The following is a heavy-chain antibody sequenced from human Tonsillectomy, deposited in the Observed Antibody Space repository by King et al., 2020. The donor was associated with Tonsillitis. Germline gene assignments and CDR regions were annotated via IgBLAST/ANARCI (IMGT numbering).Heavy chain of an antibody. Sequence: QLVQSGGGVVQPGRSLRLSCAASGFTFSSYGIHWVRQAPGKGLEWVAVISYDGSNKYYADSVKGRFTISRDNSKNTLYLQMNSLRAEDTAVYYCAKERDIVVVPDYYYGMDVWGQGTTVTVSS. V-gene: IGHV3-30*18. D-gene: IGHD2-2*01. CDR3: AKERDIVVVPDYYYGMDV. CDR1: GFTFSSYG. J-gene: IGHJ6*02. CDR2: ISYDGSNK.